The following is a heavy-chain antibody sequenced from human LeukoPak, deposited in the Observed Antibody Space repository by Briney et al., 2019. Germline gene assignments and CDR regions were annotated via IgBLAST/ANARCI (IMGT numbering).Heavy chain of an antibody. J-gene: IGHJ5*02. D-gene: IGHD3-16*01. Sequence: PSETLSLTCTVSGGSIRGYYWSWIRQPPGKGLEWIGYIYYSGSSNYNPSLKSRVSISVDTSKNQFSLKLSSVTAADTAVYYCAKNDYDYVWGSSLRGWFDPWGQGTLVTVSS. V-gene: IGHV4-59*01. CDR1: GGSIRGYY. CDR3: AKNDYDYVWGSSLRGWFDP. CDR2: IYYSGSS.